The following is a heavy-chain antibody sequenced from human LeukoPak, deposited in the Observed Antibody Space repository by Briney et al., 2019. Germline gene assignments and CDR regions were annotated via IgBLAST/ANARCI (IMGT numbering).Heavy chain of an antibody. CDR1: GGSISSRNW. V-gene: IGHV4-4*02. D-gene: IGHD3-9*01. J-gene: IGHJ4*02. CDR2: IYHSGST. Sequence: SETLSLTCAVSGGSISSRNWWSWVRQPPGKGLEWIGEIYHSGSTNYNPSLKTRVTISVDKSKNQFSLKLSSVTAADTAVYYCAKVNMYDILTGYLYFDYWGQGTLVTVSS. CDR3: AKVNMYDILTGYLYFDY.